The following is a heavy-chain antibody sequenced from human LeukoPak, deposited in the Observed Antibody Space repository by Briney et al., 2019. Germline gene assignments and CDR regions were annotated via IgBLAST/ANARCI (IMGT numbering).Heavy chain of an antibody. V-gene: IGHV1-69*01. CDR3: ARDSRYDFWSGYPRWHGMDV. D-gene: IGHD3-3*01. J-gene: IGHJ6*02. CDR2: IIPIFGTA. CDR1: GGTFSSYA. Sequence: GSSVKVSCKASGGTFSSYAISWVRQAPGQGLEWMGGIIPIFGTANYAQKFQGRVTITADESTSTAYMELSSLRSEDTAVYYCARDSRYDFWSGYPRWHGMDVWGQGTTVTVSS.